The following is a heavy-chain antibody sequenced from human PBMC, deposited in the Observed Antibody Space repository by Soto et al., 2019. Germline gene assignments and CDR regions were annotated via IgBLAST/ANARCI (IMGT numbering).Heavy chain of an antibody. CDR2: IYPDDSDT. D-gene: IGHD2-15*01. CDR1: GYNFTSQW. Sequence: PVQLMKISCRGFGYNFTSQWIARVGQMPEKGLEWMGIIYPDDSDTRYSPSFEGQVTISADKSISTAYLQWSSLRASDTAMYYCARHRFYPSCSGGSCSSTTGSDFWGQGTLVTVPS. CDR3: ARHRFYPSCSGGSCSSTTGSDF. J-gene: IGHJ4*02. V-gene: IGHV5-51*01.